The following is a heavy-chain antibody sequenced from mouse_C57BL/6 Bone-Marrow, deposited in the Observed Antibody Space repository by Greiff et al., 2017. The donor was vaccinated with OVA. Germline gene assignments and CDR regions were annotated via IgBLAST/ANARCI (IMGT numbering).Heavy chain of an antibody. V-gene: IGHV1-82*01. CDR1: GYAFSSSW. CDR3: ARPLIPSNFDV. Sequence: QVQLQQSGPELVKPGASVKISCKASGYAFSSSWMNWVKQRPGKGLEWIGRIYPGDGDTNYNGKFKGKATLTAAKSSSTAYMQLSSLTSEDSAVYFCARPLIPSNFDVWGTGTTVTVSS. J-gene: IGHJ1*03. CDR2: IYPGDGDT.